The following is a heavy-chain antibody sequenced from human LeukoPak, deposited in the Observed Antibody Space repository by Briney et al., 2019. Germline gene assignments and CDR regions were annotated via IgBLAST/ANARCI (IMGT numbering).Heavy chain of an antibody. V-gene: IGHV3-7*01. Sequence: PGGSLRLSCAASGFTFSSYWMSWVRQAPGKGLEWVANIKQDGSEKYYVDSVKGRFTITRDNAKNSLYLQMNSLRVEDTAVYYCARAIVGATKPPFDYWGQGTLVTVSS. CDR1: GFTFSSYW. CDR3: ARAIVGATKPPFDY. J-gene: IGHJ4*02. CDR2: IKQDGSEK. D-gene: IGHD1-26*01.